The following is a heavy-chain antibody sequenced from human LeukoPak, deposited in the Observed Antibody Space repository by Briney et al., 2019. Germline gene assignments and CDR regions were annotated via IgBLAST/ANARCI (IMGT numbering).Heavy chain of an antibody. D-gene: IGHD2-15*01. Sequence: GESLRLSCAASGFTFTSYGMSWVRQAPGKGLEWVSAISGSGGSTYYADSVKGRFTISRDNSKNTLYLQMNSLRAEDTAVYYCAKGSSLNWFDPWGQGTLVTVSS. CDR3: AKGSSLNWFDP. J-gene: IGHJ5*02. CDR2: ISGSGGST. CDR1: GFTFTSYG. V-gene: IGHV3-23*01.